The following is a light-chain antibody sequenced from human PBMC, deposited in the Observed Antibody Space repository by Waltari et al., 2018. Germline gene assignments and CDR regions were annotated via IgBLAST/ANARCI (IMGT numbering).Light chain of an antibody. V-gene: IGLV2-14*03. J-gene: IGLJ2*01. CDR2: DVS. Sequence: QSALTQPASVSGSPGQSITISCTGTSSDVGGYNYVSWYQQHPGKAPKLMIYDVSNRPSGVSNRFSGSKSGNTASLPISGLQAEDEADYYCSSYTSSNSPVVFGGGTKLTVL. CDR1: SSDVGGYNY. CDR3: SSYTSSNSPVV.